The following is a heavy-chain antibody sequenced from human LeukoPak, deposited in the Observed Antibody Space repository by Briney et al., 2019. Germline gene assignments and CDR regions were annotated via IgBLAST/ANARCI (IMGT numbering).Heavy chain of an antibody. J-gene: IGHJ4*02. D-gene: IGHD3-3*01. CDR3: ARDRLHDFWSGYYPRMDY. V-gene: IGHV3-66*01. CDR2: IYSGGST. CDR1: GFTVSSNY. Sequence: PGGSLRLSCAASGFTVSSNYMSWVRQAPGKGLEWVSVIYSGGSTYYADSVKGRFTISRDNSKNALYLQMNSLRAEDTAVYYCARDRLHDFWSGYYPRMDYWGQGTLVTVSS.